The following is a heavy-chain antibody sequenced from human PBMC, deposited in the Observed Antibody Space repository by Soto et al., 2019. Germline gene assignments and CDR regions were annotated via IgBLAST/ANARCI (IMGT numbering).Heavy chain of an antibody. CDR3: ARNTTSAAGADHYGLDV. CDR1: GFTFRDHY. V-gene: IGHV3-11*01. Sequence: GGSLRLSCAGSGFTFRDHYMSWVRQAPGQGLEWVSYMSSSGATIYYADSVRGRFTISRDNAKNSLYLQMTSLRAEDTAVYYCARNTTSAAGADHYGLDVWGQGTTVTVSS. J-gene: IGHJ6*02. D-gene: IGHD6-13*01. CDR2: MSSSGATI.